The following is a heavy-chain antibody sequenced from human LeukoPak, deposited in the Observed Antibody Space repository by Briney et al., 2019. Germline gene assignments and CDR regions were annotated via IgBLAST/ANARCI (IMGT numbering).Heavy chain of an antibody. CDR1: GFTFSSYW. CDR3: ARGMASIFYYFDY. CDR2: IKQDGSEK. D-gene: IGHD5-24*01. J-gene: IGHJ4*02. V-gene: IGHV3-7*01. Sequence: GGSLRLSCAASGFTFSSYWMSWVRQAPGKGLEWVANIKQDGSEKYYVDSVKGRFTISRDNAKNSLYLQMNSLRAEDTAVYYCARGMASIFYYFDYWGQGTLVTVSS.